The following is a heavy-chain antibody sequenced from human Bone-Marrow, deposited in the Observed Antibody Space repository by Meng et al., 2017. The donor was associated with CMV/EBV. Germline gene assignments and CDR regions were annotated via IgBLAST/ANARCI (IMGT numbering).Heavy chain of an antibody. Sequence: GGSLRLSCAASGFTFSSYAMSWVRQAPGKGLEWVSAISGSGGSTYYADSVKGRFTISRDNAKNSLYLQMNSLRAEDTAVYYCARVDRITIFGVVIGTIDYWGQGTLVTVSS. CDR3: ARVDRITIFGVVIGTIDY. CDR1: GFTFSSYA. V-gene: IGHV3-23*01. D-gene: IGHD3-3*01. CDR2: ISGSGGST. J-gene: IGHJ4*02.